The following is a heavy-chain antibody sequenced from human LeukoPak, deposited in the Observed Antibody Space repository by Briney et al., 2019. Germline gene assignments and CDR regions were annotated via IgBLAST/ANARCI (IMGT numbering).Heavy chain of an antibody. D-gene: IGHD3-16*01. CDR2: IYYSGST. CDR3: ARALGGGLYYFDY. CDR1: GGSISSSSYY. Sequence: SETLSLTCTVSGGSISSSSYYWGWIRQPPGEGLEWIGSIYYSGSTYYNPSLKSRVTISVDTSKNQFSLKLSSVTAADTAVYYCARALGGGLYYFDYWGQGTLVTVSS. J-gene: IGHJ4*02. V-gene: IGHV4-39*07.